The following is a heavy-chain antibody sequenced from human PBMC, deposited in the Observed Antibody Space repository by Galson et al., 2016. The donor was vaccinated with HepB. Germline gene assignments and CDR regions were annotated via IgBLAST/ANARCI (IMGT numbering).Heavy chain of an antibody. Sequence: PALVKPTQTLTLTCTFSGFSLTTSGMCVTWIRQPPGKALEWLAMIDWDDNKYYSSSLKTRLTISKDTSKSHVVLTVTNMNPVDTATYYCARGSPYYYGVDLWGQGTTVTVSS. D-gene: IGHD3-10*01. CDR1: GFSLTTSGMC. V-gene: IGHV2-70*13. CDR3: ARGSPYYYGVDL. CDR2: IDWDDNK. J-gene: IGHJ6*02.